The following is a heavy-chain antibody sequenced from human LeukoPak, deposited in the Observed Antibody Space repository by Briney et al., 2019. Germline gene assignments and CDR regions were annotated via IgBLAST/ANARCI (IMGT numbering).Heavy chain of an antibody. CDR1: GGSISSYY. CDR3: ARGRGSGSYHYGMDV. D-gene: IGHD3-10*01. V-gene: IGHV4-59*01. CDR2: IYYSGST. Sequence: SETLSLTCTVSGGSISSYYWSWNRQPPGKGLEWIGYIYYSGSTNYNPSLKSRVTISVDTSKNQFSLKLSSVTAADTAVYYCARGRGSGSYHYGMDVWGQGTTVTVSS. J-gene: IGHJ6*02.